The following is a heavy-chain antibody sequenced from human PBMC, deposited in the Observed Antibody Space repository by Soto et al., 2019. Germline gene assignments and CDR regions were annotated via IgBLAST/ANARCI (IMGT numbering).Heavy chain of an antibody. J-gene: IGHJ4*02. D-gene: IGHD3-10*01. CDR1: GYTFTSYA. CDR3: GMSGCPAGY. CDR2: ISAYNGNT. V-gene: IGHV1-18*01. Sequence: QVQLVQSGAEVKKPGASVKVSCKASGYTFTSYAISWVRQAPGQGLEWMGWISAYNGNTNYAQKVQGRVTMTTDTPTTTAYMELSSLKSDDPALYYGGMSGCPAGYWGQGTLVTVSS.